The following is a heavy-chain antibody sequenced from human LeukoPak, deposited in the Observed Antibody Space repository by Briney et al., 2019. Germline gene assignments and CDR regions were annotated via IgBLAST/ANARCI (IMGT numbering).Heavy chain of an antibody. CDR2: IKQDGSEK. CDR1: GFTFSSYL. V-gene: IGHV3-7*01. CDR3: ARVGFRYYYGSGSYSFDY. Sequence: GGSLGLSCAASGFTFSSYLMSWVRQAPGKGLEWVANIKQDGSEKYYVDSVKGRFTISRDNAKNSLYLQMNSLRAEDTAVYYCARVGFRYYYGSGSYSFDYWGQGTLVTVSS. D-gene: IGHD3-10*01. J-gene: IGHJ4*02.